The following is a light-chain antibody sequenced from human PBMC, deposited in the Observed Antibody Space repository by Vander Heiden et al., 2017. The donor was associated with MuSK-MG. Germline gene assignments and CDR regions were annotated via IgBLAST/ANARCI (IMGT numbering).Light chain of an antibody. CDR2: DDS. CDR3: QVWDSSSDHPV. J-gene: IGLJ2*01. CDR1: NIGSKS. V-gene: IGLV3-21*02. Sequence: SYVPTQPPSVSVAPGQTARITCGGNNIGSKSVHWYQQKPGQAPVLVVYDDSDRPSGSPERFSGSNSGNTATLTISRVEAGDEADYYCQVWDSSSDHPVFGGGTKLTVL.